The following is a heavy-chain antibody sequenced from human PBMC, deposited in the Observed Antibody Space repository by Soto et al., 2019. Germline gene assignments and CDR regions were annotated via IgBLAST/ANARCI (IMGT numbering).Heavy chain of an antibody. CDR1: GFTFSSYA. D-gene: IGHD2-15*01. J-gene: IGHJ6*02. CDR3: ARDQRYCSGGSCFYYYYGMDV. Sequence: QVQLVESGGGVVQPGRSLRLSCAASGFTFSSYAMHWVRQAPGKGLEWVAVISYDGSNKYYADSVKGRFTISRDNSKNTLYLQMNSLRAEDTAVYYCARDQRYCSGGSCFYYYYGMDVWGQGTTVTVSS. CDR2: ISYDGSNK. V-gene: IGHV3-30-3*01.